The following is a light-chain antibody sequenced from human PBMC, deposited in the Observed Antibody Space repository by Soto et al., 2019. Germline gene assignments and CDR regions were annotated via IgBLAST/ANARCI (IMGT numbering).Light chain of an antibody. V-gene: IGKV1-5*03. Sequence: DILMTQSPSTLSASVGDRVTITCRASQSISSWLAWYQQKPGKAPKLLIYKASSLESGVPSRFSGSGSGTEFTLTISSLQPDDFATYYCQQYNSYSPEWTFGQGTKV. J-gene: IGKJ1*01. CDR3: QQYNSYSPEWT. CDR2: KAS. CDR1: QSISSW.